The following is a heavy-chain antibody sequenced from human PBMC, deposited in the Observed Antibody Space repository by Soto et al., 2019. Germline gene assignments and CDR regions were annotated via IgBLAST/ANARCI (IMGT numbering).Heavy chain of an antibody. CDR2: ISGSGGST. CDR3: AKDPLNYYDSSGYLYYFDY. J-gene: IGHJ4*02. Sequence: EVQLLESGGGLVQPGGSLRLSCAASGFTFSSYAMSWVRQAPGKGLEWVSAISGSGGSTYYADSVKGRFTISRDNSKNTLYLQMNSLRAEDTAVYYCAKDPLNYYDSSGYLYYFDYWGQGTLVTVSS. CDR1: GFTFSSYA. V-gene: IGHV3-23*01. D-gene: IGHD3-22*01.